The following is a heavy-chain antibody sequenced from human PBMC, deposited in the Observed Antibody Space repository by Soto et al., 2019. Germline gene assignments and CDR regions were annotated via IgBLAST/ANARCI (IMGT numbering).Heavy chain of an antibody. D-gene: IGHD4-17*01. CDR1: GYSISSGYY. Sequence: KASETLSLTCAVSGYSISSGYYWGWIRQPPGKGLEWIGSIYHSGSTYYNPSLKSRVTISVDTSKDQFSLKLSSVTAADTAVYYCARDNKSYGDYYYYYYGMDVWGQGTTVTV. CDR3: ARDNKSYGDYYYYYYGMDV. V-gene: IGHV4-38-2*02. J-gene: IGHJ6*02. CDR2: IYHSGST.